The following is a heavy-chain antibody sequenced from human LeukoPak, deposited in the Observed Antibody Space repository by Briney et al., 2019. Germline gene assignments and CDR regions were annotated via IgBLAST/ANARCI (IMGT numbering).Heavy chain of an antibody. Sequence: ASVKVSCKASGYTFTSYAMHWVRQAPGQRLEWMGWINAGNGNTKYSQKFQGRVTITEDTSTDTAYMELSSLRSEDTAVYYCATSPRLGMGCLVYWGQGTLVTVSS. CDR2: INAGNGNT. V-gene: IGHV1-3*01. CDR1: GYTFTSYA. J-gene: IGHJ4*02. CDR3: ATSPRLGMGCLVY. D-gene: IGHD7-27*01.